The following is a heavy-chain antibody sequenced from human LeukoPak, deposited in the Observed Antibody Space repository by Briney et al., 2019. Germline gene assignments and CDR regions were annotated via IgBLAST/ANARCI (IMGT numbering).Heavy chain of an antibody. CDR2: ISGSGGST. Sequence: GGSLRLSCAASGFTFSSYAMSWVRQAPGKGLEWVSVISGSGGSTCYADSVKGRFTISRDNSKNTLYLQMNSLRAEDTAVYYCAKDYCSGGSCCSGHEYWGQGTLVTVSS. CDR1: GFTFSSYA. CDR3: AKDYCSGGSCCSGHEY. D-gene: IGHD2-15*01. J-gene: IGHJ4*02. V-gene: IGHV3-23*01.